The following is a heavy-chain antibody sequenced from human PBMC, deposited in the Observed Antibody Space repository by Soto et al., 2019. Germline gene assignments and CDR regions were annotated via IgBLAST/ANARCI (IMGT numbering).Heavy chain of an antibody. Sequence: PEASLTLSRAASGFTYSRYLMNWRRYAPWNWLDWVCSTRSKLSCIYYADPVKGRITISRDNAKNSLNLQMDSLRAEDMAVYNCARNGVAVPDYFYVMDVWGQGT. CDR3: ARNGVAVPDYFYVMDV. CDR1: GFTYSRYL. CDR2: TRSKLSCI. V-gene: IGHV3-21*01. D-gene: IGHD6-19*01. J-gene: IGHJ6*02.